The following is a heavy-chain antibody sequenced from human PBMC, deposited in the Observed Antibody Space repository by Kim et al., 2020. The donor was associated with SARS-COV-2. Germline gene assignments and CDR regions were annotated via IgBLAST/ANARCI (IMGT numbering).Heavy chain of an antibody. CDR3: ARGVYSVDD. D-gene: IGHD5-18*01. Sequence: STKHYADSVKGRFTISRDNTKNTLYLQMNSPRAEDMAVYYCARGVYSVDDWGQGTLVTVSS. J-gene: IGHJ4*02. CDR2: STK. V-gene: IGHV3-30*01.